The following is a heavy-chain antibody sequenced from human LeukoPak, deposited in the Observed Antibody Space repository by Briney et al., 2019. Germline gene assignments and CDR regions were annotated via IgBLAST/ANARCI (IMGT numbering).Heavy chain of an antibody. D-gene: IGHD2-15*01. V-gene: IGHV1-2*02. CDR2: INPNSGGT. CDR3: AREFRRYCSGGNCYSPLEYAFDI. CDR1: GYTFTGCY. J-gene: IGHJ3*02. Sequence: ASVKVSCKASGYTFTGCYIHWVRQAPGQGLEWMGWINPNSGGTNYAQRLQGRVTMTRDTSISTAYMELSRLRSDDTAVYYCAREFRRYCSGGNCYSPLEYAFDIWGQGTMVTVSS.